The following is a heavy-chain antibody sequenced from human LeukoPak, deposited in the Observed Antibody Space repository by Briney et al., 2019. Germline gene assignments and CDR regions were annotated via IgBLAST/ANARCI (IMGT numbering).Heavy chain of an antibody. V-gene: IGHV3-23*01. CDR1: GFTFSTYA. D-gene: IGHD1-26*01. Sequence: GGSLRLSCAASGFTFSTYAMNWVRQAPGKGLEWVSAVSGSGGSTYYADSVKGRFTISRDNSKNTLYLQMNSLRAEDTAVYYCARERSGRDFDYWGQGTLVTVSS. CDR2: VSGSGGST. J-gene: IGHJ4*02. CDR3: ARERSGRDFDY.